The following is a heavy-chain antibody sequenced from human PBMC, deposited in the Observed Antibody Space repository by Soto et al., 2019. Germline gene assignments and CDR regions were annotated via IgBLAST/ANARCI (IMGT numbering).Heavy chain of an antibody. CDR2: IRSKANNYAT. V-gene: IGHV3-73*02. J-gene: IGHJ6*02. CDR1: GFTFSGSA. Sequence: EVQLVESGGGLVQPGGSLQLSCAASGFTFSGSAVHWVRQASGKGLEWVGRIRSKANNYATAYAASVQGRFTIFRDDLKNTAYLQMNSLKTDNTAVYFCTNPQVYYGMDVWGQGTTVTVSS. CDR3: TNPQVYYGMDV.